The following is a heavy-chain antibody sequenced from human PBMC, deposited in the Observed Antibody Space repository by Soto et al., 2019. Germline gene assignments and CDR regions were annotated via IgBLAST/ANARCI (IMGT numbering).Heavy chain of an antibody. CDR3: ARQYSSSWYAVVLDY. V-gene: IGHV5-51*01. CDR2: IYPGDSDT. Sequence: PGESLKISFKGSGYSFTSYWIGWVRQMPGKGLEWMGIIYPGDSDTRYSPSFQGQVTISADKSISTAYLQWSSLKASDTAMYYCARQYSSSWYAVVLDYWGQGTLVTVSS. J-gene: IGHJ4*02. D-gene: IGHD6-13*01. CDR1: GYSFTSYW.